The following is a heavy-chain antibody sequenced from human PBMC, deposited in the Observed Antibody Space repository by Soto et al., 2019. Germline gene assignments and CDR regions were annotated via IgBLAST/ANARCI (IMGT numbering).Heavy chain of an antibody. D-gene: IGHD5-12*01. Sequence: ASVKVSCKXSGYTFTSYGISWVRQAPGQGLEWMGWISAYNGNTNYAQKLQGRVTMTTDTSTSTAYMELRSLRSDDTAVYYCARVYSGYEMTYYFDYWGQGTLVTVSS. J-gene: IGHJ4*02. CDR1: GYTFTSYG. CDR3: ARVYSGYEMTYYFDY. CDR2: ISAYNGNT. V-gene: IGHV1-18*01.